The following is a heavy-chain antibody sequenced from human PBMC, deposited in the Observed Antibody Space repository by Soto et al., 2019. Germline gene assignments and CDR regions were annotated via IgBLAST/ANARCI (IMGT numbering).Heavy chain of an antibody. Sequence: EVQLVESGGGLVQPGGSLRLSCAASGFTVSSNYMSWVRQAPGKGLEWVSVIYSGGSTYYAVSVKGRFTISRDNSKNTLYLQMNSLRVEDTAVYYCERDWTSRQLIRYFELWGRCTLVTVSS. D-gene: IGHD3-16*01. CDR1: GFTVSSNY. CDR2: IYSGGST. J-gene: IGHJ2*01. V-gene: IGHV3-66*01. CDR3: ERDWTSRQLIRYFEL.